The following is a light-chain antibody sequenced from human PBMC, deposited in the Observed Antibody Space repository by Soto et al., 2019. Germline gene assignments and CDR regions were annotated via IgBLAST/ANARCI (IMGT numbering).Light chain of an antibody. CDR3: QQYSNSPFT. Sequence: EIVLTQSPGTLSLSPGERAILSCRASQNVRSNYLAWYQQKSGQAPRLLIYGVSSRATGIPDRFSGSGSGTDFTLTISRLEPEDFGAYYCQQYSNSPFTFGQGTKLEI. CDR1: QNVRSNY. J-gene: IGKJ2*01. V-gene: IGKV3-20*01. CDR2: GVS.